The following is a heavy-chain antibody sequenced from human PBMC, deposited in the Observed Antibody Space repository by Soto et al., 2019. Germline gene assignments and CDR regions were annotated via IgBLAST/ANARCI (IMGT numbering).Heavy chain of an antibody. V-gene: IGHV1-18*01. CDR1: GYIFVNYG. CDR2: ISPYTGNT. CDR3: VMVDNYVTPTPQDV. Sequence: QVQLVQSGDEVKKPGASVKVSCKASGYIFVNYGIAWVRQAPGQGLEWMGWISPYTGNTHSATKVQGRLTMTTDTXKTTAYRDLGSLTSDDTAVYYCVMVDNYVTPTPQDVWGQGTTVTVSS. J-gene: IGHJ6*01. D-gene: IGHD3-16*01.